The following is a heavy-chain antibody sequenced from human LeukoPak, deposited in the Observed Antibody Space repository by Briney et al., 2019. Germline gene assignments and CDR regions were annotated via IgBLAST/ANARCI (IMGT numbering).Heavy chain of an antibody. Sequence: GGSLRLSCAASGFTFSNAWMSWVRQAPGKGLEWVGRIKSKTDGGTTDYAAPVKGRFTILRDDSKNTLYLQMNSLKTEDTAVYYCTIQVGATTFDYWGQGTLVTVSS. CDR3: TIQVGATTFDY. D-gene: IGHD1-26*01. V-gene: IGHV3-15*01. CDR1: GFTFSNAW. J-gene: IGHJ4*02. CDR2: IKSKTDGGTT.